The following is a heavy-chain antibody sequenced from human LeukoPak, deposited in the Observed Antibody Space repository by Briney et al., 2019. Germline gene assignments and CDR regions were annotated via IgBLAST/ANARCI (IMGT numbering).Heavy chain of an antibody. V-gene: IGHV3-23*01. CDR2: ISGSGGST. CDR1: GFTFSSYA. CDR3: ARVWRDYGDYSGTHYYGMDV. D-gene: IGHD4-17*01. Sequence: PGGSLRLSCAASGFTFSSYAMSWVRQAPGKGLEWVSTISGSGGSTYYADSVKGRFTISRDNSKNTLYLQMNSLRAEDTAVYYCARVWRDYGDYSGTHYYGMDVWGQGTTVTVSS. J-gene: IGHJ6*02.